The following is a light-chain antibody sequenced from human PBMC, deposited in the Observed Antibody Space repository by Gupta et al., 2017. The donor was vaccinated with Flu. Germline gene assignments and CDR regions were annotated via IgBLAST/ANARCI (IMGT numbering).Light chain of an antibody. V-gene: IGKV1-12*01. J-gene: IGKJ1*01. CDR3: QQTNSFPQT. Sequence: PSSVSASVGDRVTISCRASQGISTWLAWYQQKPRRAPRLLISGASRLESGVPSRFSGDGSETDFTLTISSLQPEDFATYYCQQTNSFPQTFGQGTKVEIK. CDR2: GAS. CDR1: QGISTW.